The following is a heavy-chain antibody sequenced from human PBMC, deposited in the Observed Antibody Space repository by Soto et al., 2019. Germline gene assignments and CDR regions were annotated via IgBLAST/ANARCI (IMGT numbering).Heavy chain of an antibody. Sequence: PGGSLRLSCAAAGFTVSSNYMSWVRQAPGKGLEWVSVIYSGGSTYYADSVKGRFTISRDNSKNTLYLQMNSLRAEDTAVYYCARGGSPEYFQHWGQGTLVTVSS. J-gene: IGHJ1*01. CDR2: IYSGGST. D-gene: IGHD6-13*01. CDR1: GFTVSSNY. V-gene: IGHV3-66*01. CDR3: ARGGSPEYFQH.